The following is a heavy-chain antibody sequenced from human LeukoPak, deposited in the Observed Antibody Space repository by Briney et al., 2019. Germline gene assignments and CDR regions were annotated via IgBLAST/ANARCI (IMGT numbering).Heavy chain of an antibody. CDR3: AKDFNPVAKYYYYMDV. Sequence: GGSLRLSCAASGFTFSSYSMSWVRQAPGKGLEWVSSISSSSTYRYYADSVKGRFTISRDTSKNTLYLQMNSLRAEDTAVYYCAKDFNPVAKYYYYMDVWGKGTTVTISS. D-gene: IGHD4-23*01. CDR2: ISSSSTYR. J-gene: IGHJ6*03. CDR1: GFTFSSYS. V-gene: IGHV3-21*01.